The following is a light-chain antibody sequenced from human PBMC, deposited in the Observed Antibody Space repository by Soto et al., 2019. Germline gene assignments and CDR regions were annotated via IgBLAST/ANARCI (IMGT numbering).Light chain of an antibody. CDR1: QSVTSTY. Sequence: EILLTQSPGTLSLSPGETATLSCRASQSVTSTYLAWYQQRPGQSPRLIIYGVSTRATGFPDRFSGGGSGTDFTLTISRLEPEDSAVYYCHCQQFDSSRIYSFGQGNKLEI. CDR3: QQFDSSRIYS. CDR2: GVS. V-gene: IGKV3-20*01. J-gene: IGKJ2*03.